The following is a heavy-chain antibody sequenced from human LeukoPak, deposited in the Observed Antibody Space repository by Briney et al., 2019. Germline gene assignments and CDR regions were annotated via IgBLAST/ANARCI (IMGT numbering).Heavy chain of an antibody. D-gene: IGHD6-19*01. CDR3: ARHSTNGGWYSCLDN. CDR1: GYSFTNHW. CDR2: IYPGDSDA. J-gene: IGHJ4*02. V-gene: IGHV5-51*01. Sequence: PGESLKISCKGSGYSFTNHWIAWVRQMPGKGLEWMGIIYPGDSDARYSPSFQGQVTISADKSISTAYLQWSSLKASDTAMYYCARHSTNGGWYSCLDNWGQGTLVTVSS.